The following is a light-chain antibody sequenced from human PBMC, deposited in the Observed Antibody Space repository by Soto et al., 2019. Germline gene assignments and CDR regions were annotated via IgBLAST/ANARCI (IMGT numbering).Light chain of an antibody. CDR1: QSLLHITGETF. CDR2: EVS. Sequence: DVVMTQTPLSLSVAPGRPASISCKSSQSLLHITGETFLFWYLQKPGQSPQLLIYEVSTRVSGVPDRFSGSGSGTDFTLKISTVEAEDVGVYYCMQGTYWPWTLGQGTKVDIK. V-gene: IGKV2-29*03. CDR3: MQGTYWPWT. J-gene: IGKJ1*01.